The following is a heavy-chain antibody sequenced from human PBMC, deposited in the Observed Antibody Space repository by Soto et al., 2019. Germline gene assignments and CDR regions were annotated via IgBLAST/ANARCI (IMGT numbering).Heavy chain of an antibody. CDR1: GGSISSSTYY. J-gene: IGHJ4*02. Sequence: QLQLQESGPGLVKPSETLSLTCTVSGGSISSSTYYWGWIRQPPGKGLEWIGGMYYSGSTYYNPSLKSRGTISLDTSNNQLSLKLSSVTATDTAVYYCARQDYNFLTGYYETFDFWGQGTLVTVSS. D-gene: IGHD3-9*01. CDR3: ARQDYNFLTGYYETFDF. CDR2: MYYSGST. V-gene: IGHV4-39*01.